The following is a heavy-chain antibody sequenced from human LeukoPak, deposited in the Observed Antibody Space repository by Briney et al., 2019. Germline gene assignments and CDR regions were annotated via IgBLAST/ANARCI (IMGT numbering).Heavy chain of an antibody. D-gene: IGHD1-1*01. V-gene: IGHV1-46*01. J-gene: IGHJ4*02. CDR2: INPSGGST. CDR3: ARKLESPDY. CDR1: GYTFTSYY. Sequence: ASVKVSCKASGYTFTSYYMHWVRQAPGQGLEWMGIINPSGGSTSYAQKFQGRVTMTRDTSISTAYMELSRLRSDDTAVYYCARKLESPDYWGQGTLVTVSS.